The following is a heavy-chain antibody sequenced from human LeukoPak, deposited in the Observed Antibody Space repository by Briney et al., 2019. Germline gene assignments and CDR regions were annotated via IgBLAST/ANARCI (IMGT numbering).Heavy chain of an antibody. D-gene: IGHD6-13*01. V-gene: IGHV4-59*01. CDR1: GGSISSYY. CDR2: IYYSGST. J-gene: IGHJ3*02. Sequence: PSETLSLTCTVSGGSISSYYWSWIRQPPGKGLEWIGYIYYSGSTNYNPSLKSRVTISVDTSKNQFSLKLSSVTAADTAVYYCAREGVAAAGYDAFDIWGQGTMVTVSS. CDR3: AREGVAAAGYDAFDI.